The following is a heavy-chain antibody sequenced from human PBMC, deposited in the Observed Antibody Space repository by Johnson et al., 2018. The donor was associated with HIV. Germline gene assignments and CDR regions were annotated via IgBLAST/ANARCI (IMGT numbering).Heavy chain of an antibody. CDR2: IWYDGDKN. Sequence: QMMLVESGGGVVQPGRSLRLSCEASGFSFSKYGMHWVRQAPGMGLEWVATIWYDGDKNFHSDSVSVRFTISRDNSKNTLYLEMNSLRVEDTALYFCTKDRGSPGTPAAFDVWGQGTMVTVSS. D-gene: IGHD3-10*01. V-gene: IGHV3-33*06. J-gene: IGHJ3*01. CDR1: GFSFSKYG. CDR3: TKDRGSPGTPAAFDV.